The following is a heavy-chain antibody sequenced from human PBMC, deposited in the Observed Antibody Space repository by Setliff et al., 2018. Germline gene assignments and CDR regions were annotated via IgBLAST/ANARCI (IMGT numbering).Heavy chain of an antibody. CDR2: RYYSGHT. CDR3: ARSRGYKHDSSGYYYDHYYYYYMDV. D-gene: IGHD3-22*01. J-gene: IGHJ6*03. Sequence: PSETLSLTCTVSGDSISSGTYYWGWIRQPPGKGLEWIGSRYYSGHTYYNPSLKSRVAMSVDKAKNQFSLNLRSVSAADTAVYYCARSRGYKHDSSGYYYDHYYYYYMDVWGKGTPVTVSS. V-gene: IGHV4-39*01. CDR1: GDSISSGTYY.